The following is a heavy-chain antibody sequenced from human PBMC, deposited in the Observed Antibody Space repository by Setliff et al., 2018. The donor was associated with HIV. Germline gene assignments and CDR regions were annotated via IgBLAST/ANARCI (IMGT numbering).Heavy chain of an antibody. Sequence: SETLSLTCTVSGGSISSSGDYWSWVRQHPGKGLEWIGYIYYTGSTYSNPSLQSRVRISVDTSKNQFSLRLSSVTAADTAVYYCARDSANGKAANLNYLDVWGKGTTVTVSS. CDR1: GGSISSSGDY. CDR3: ARDSANGKAANLNYLDV. D-gene: IGHD2-8*01. V-gene: IGHV4-31*03. CDR2: IYYTGST. J-gene: IGHJ6*03.